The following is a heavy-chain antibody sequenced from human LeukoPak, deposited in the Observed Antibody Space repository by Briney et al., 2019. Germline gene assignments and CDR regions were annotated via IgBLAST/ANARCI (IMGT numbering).Heavy chain of an antibody. CDR2: ISSSGTTI. CDR3: ARDIGLPGY. D-gene: IGHD2-15*01. Sequence: GGSLRLSCAASGFTFSSYAMNWVRQAPGEGLEWISDISSSGTTIYYADSVKGRFTISRDNAKNSLYLQMNSLRAEDTAVYYCARDIGLPGYWGQGTLVTVSS. J-gene: IGHJ4*02. CDR1: GFTFSSYA. V-gene: IGHV3-48*04.